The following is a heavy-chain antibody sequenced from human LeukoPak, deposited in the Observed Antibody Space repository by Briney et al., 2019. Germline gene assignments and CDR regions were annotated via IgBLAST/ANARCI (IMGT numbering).Heavy chain of an antibody. CDR3: ATTAYSSSWSFDP. J-gene: IGHJ5*02. CDR1: GYTLTELS. CDR2: FYPEDGET. V-gene: IGHV1-24*01. D-gene: IGHD6-13*01. Sequence: ASVKVSCKVSGYTLTELSMHWVRQAPGKGLEWMGGFYPEDGETIYAQKFQGRVTMTEDTSTDTAYMELSSLRSEDTAVYYCATTAYSSSWSFDPWGQGTLVTVSS.